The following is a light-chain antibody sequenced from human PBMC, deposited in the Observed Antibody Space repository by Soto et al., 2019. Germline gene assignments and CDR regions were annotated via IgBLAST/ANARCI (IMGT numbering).Light chain of an antibody. CDR1: NTGTKS. J-gene: IGLJ3*02. V-gene: IGLV3-21*04. Sequence: SYELTQPPAVSVAPGKTARITCGGHNTGTKSVHWYQQKPGQAPVLVIYSDSDRPSAIPERFSGSNPGNTATLTINRVEAGDEADYYCQVWDSGTDHVVFGGGTKVTVL. CDR3: QVWDSGTDHVV. CDR2: SDS.